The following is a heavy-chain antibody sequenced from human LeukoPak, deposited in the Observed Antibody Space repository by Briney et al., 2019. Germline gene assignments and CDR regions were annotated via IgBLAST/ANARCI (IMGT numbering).Heavy chain of an antibody. CDR2: VHHSGTT. J-gene: IGHJ4*02. CDR3: ARALNIAARPFDY. D-gene: IGHD6-6*01. V-gene: IGHV4-38-2*02. CDR1: GYSISSGYN. Sequence: SETLSLTCSVTGYSISSGYNWAWIRQPPGKGLEWIASVHHSGTTYYSPSLKSRVTISTDTSKNHFSLKLTSVTAADTAVYYCARALNIAARPFDYWGQGTLVTVSS.